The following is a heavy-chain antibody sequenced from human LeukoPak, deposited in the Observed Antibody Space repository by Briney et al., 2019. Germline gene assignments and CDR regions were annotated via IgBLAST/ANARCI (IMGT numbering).Heavy chain of an antibody. D-gene: IGHD6-19*01. J-gene: IGHJ3*02. CDR1: GGSISSDNW. Sequence: PSETLSLTCAVSGGSISSDNWWSWVRQPPGKGLEWIGEIYHSGSTNYNPSLNSRVTISVDKSKNQFSLKLSSATAADTAVYFCARADSSDWDPDDFDIWGQGTMVTVSS. V-gene: IGHV4-4*02. CDR2: IYHSGST. CDR3: ARADSSDWDPDDFDI.